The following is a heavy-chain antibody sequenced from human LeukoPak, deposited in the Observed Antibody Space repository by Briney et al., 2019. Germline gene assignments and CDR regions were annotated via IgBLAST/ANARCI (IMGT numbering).Heavy chain of an antibody. CDR3: AKERDGSGSYIFDY. CDR1: GYTFTTYA. J-gene: IGHJ4*02. V-gene: IGHV7-4-1*02. Sequence: ASVKVCCKASGYTFTTYAMNWVRQAPGQGLEWMGWINTNTGTPTYAQGFAGRFVFSLDTSVSTAYLQISSLKAEDTAVYYCAKERDGSGSYIFDYWGQGTLVTVSS. D-gene: IGHD3-10*01. CDR2: INTNTGTP.